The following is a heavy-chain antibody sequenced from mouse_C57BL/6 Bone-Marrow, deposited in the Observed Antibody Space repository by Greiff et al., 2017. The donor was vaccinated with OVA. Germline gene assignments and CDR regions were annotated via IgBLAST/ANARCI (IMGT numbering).Heavy chain of an antibody. CDR2: ISSGSSTI. V-gene: IGHV5-17*01. D-gene: IGHD1-1*01. CDR1: GFTFSDYG. Sequence: EVMLVESGGGLVKPGGSLKLSCAASGFTFSDYGMHWVRQAPEKGLEWVAYISSGSSTIYYADTVKGRFTISRDNAKNTLFLQMTSLRSEDTAMYYCARPFTTNYYAMDYWGQGTSVTVSS. J-gene: IGHJ4*01. CDR3: ARPFTTNYYAMDY.